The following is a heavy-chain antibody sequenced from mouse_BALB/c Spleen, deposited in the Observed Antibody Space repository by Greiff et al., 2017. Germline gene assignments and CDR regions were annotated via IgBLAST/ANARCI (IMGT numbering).Heavy chain of an antibody. CDR2: ISSGGSYT. V-gene: IGHV5-6*01. D-gene: IGHD2-1*01. CDR3: ARHAYGNYDGHYFDY. Sequence: EVQRVESGGDLVKPGGSLKLSCAASGFTFSSYGMSWVRQTPDKRLEWVATISSGGSYTYYPDSVKGLFTISRDNAKNTLYLQMSSLKSEDTAMYYCARHAYGNYDGHYFDYWGQGTTLTVSS. J-gene: IGHJ2*01. CDR1: GFTFSSYG.